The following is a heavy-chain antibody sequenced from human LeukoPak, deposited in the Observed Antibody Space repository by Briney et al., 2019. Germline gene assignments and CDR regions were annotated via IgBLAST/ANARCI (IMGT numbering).Heavy chain of an antibody. V-gene: IGHV3-64D*09. CDR3: VKDKWIDH. CDR1: GFTFSSYT. D-gene: IGHD2-8*01. J-gene: IGHJ4*02. Sequence: GGSLRLSCSVSGFTFSSYTMHWVRQAPGKGLEYVSSININGGRTYYADSVKGRFTISRDNSKNMLYLQMSSLRAEDTTVYYCVKDKWIDHWGQGTLVTVSS. CDR2: ININGGRT.